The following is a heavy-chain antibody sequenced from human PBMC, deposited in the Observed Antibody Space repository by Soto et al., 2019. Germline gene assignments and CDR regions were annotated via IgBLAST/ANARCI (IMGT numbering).Heavy chain of an antibody. CDR1: GGSISSGDYY. CDR3: ARATIVLVPAAMVSHWFDP. D-gene: IGHD2-2*01. J-gene: IGHJ5*02. Sequence: PSETLSLTCTVSGGSISSGDYYWSWIRQPPGKGLEWIGYIYYSGSTYYNPSLKSRVTISVDTSKNQFSLKLSSVTAADTAVYYCARATIVLVPAAMVSHWFDPWSQGTLVTVSS. CDR2: IYYSGST. V-gene: IGHV4-30-4*01.